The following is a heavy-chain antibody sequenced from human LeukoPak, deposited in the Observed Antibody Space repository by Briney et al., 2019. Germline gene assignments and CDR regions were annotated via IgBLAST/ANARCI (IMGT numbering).Heavy chain of an antibody. CDR2: ISSSTNYI. V-gene: IGHV3-21*01. J-gene: IGHJ4*02. D-gene: IGHD2-8*02. CDR3: ASFPPSTGDFEY. Sequence: GGSLRLSCAASGFTFSSYSMTWVRQAPGKGLEWVSSISSSTNYIHYADSVKGRFTIFRDNAKNSLYLQMNSLRAEDTAVYYCASFPPSTGDFEYWGQGTLVAVSS. CDR1: GFTFSSYS.